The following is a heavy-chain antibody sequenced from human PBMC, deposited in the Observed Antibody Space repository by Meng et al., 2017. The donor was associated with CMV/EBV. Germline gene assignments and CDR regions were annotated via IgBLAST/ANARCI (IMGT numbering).Heavy chain of an antibody. CDR2: INHSGST. Sequence: SETLSLTCAVYGGSFSGYYWSWIRQPPGKGLEWIGEINHSGSTNYNPSLKSRVTISVDTSKNQFSLKLSSVTAAHTAVYYCARGLRDTIFGVVIMYGMDVWGQGTTVTVSS. CDR1: GGSFSGYY. J-gene: IGHJ6*02. CDR3: ARGLRDTIFGVVIMYGMDV. D-gene: IGHD3-3*01. V-gene: IGHV4-34*01.